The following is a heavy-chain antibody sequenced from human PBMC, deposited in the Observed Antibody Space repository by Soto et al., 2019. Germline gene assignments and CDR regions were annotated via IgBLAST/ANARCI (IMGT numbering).Heavy chain of an antibody. J-gene: IGHJ4*02. V-gene: IGHV3-30*18. Sequence: VQLVESGGGVVQPGRSLRLSCAASGFTFSDYAMHWVRQAPGKGLEWVAVVSHDGRNTHYADSVKGGFTISRDSSKNTVSLEMTSLRAEDRDVYYCAKGGRQWLVSSDFNYGGQGALVTVSS. CDR1: GFTFSDYA. CDR3: AKGGRQWLVSSDFNY. CDR2: VSHDGRNT. D-gene: IGHD6-19*01.